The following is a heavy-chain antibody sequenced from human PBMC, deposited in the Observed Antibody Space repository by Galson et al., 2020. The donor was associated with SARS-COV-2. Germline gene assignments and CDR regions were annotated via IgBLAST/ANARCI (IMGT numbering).Heavy chain of an antibody. V-gene: IGHV1-18*04. CDR2: ISAYNGNT. D-gene: IGHD2-15*01. Sequence: ASVKVSCKASGYTFTSYGISWVRQAPGQGLEWMGWISAYNGNTNYAQKLQGRVTMTTDTSTSTAYMELRSLRSDDTAVYYCAHCSGGSRYPDYYGMDVWGQGTTVTVSS. CDR1: GYTFTSYG. CDR3: AHCSGGSRYPDYYGMDV. J-gene: IGHJ6*02.